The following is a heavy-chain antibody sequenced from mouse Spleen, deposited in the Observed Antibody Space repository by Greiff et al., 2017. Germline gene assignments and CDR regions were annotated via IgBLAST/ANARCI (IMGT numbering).Heavy chain of an antibody. V-gene: IGHV5-15*01. D-gene: IGHD4-1*01. Sequence: EVMLVESGGGLVKPGGSLKLSCAASGFTFSDYGMAWVRQAPGKGPEWVAFISNLAYSIYYADTVTGRFTISRENAKNTLYLEMSSLRSEDTAMYYCARQANWAWFAYWGQGTLVTVSA. CDR2: ISNLAYSI. CDR3: ARQANWAWFAY. J-gene: IGHJ3*01. CDR1: GFTFSDYG.